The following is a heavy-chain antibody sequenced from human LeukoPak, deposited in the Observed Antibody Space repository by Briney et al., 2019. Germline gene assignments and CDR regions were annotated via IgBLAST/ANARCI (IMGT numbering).Heavy chain of an antibody. CDR2: VDPEDGES. J-gene: IGHJ4*02. CDR1: GYTFTDYY. CDR3: TTSEGNY. V-gene: IGHV1-69-2*01. Sequence: ATVKISCKASGYTFTDYYIHWVQQAPGKGLEWIGRVDPEDGESISAEKFQARVTMTADTSTDTAYMELSSLRSDDTAVYYCTTSEGNYWRQGTLVTVSS.